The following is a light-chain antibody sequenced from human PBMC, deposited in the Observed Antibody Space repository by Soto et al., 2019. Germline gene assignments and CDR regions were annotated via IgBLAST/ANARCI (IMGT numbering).Light chain of an antibody. CDR1: SSNIGAGYD. J-gene: IGLJ1*01. Sequence: QSVLTQPPSVSGAPGQRVTISCTGSSSNIGAGYDVHWYQQLPGTAPKLLIYGNNNRPSGVPDRFSGSKSGTSASLAITGLQAEDEADYYCQSSGSSLISYVFGTGTKVTVL. CDR3: QSSGSSLISYV. CDR2: GNN. V-gene: IGLV1-40*01.